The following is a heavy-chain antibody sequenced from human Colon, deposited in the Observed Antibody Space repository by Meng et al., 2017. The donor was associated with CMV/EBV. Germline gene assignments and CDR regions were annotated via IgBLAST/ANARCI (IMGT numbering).Heavy chain of an antibody. CDR3: ANTARVPTA. Sequence: GSLRLSCIVSGDSIASSYWSWFRQSPVKGLEAIGYISSNGDTNSNPSLRSRATLSLDMSKNQFSLRLTSVTAADTAVYYCANTARVPTAWGQGTLVTVSS. J-gene: IGHJ1*01. V-gene: IGHV4-59*03. D-gene: IGHD1-14*01. CDR1: GDSIASSY. CDR2: ISSNGDT.